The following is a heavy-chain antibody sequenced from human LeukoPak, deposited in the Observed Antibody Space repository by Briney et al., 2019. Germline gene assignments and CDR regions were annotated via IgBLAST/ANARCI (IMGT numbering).Heavy chain of an antibody. V-gene: IGHV3-23*01. Sequence: PGGSLRLSCAASGFTFSSYVMRWVRQAPGKGLEWVSSISVRDGNTYYADSVKGRFTISRDNSKNTLYLQMNSLRSEDTALYYCVRSFPRYIPVAGTGGGSWGQGTLVTVSS. CDR1: GFTFSSYV. D-gene: IGHD6-19*01. CDR3: VRSFPRYIPVAGTGGGS. J-gene: IGHJ5*02. CDR2: ISVRDGNT.